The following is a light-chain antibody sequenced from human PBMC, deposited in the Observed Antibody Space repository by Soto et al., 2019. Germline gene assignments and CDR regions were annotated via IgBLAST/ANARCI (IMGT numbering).Light chain of an antibody. CDR2: VAS. Sequence: EIVLTQSPGTLALSPGERATLSCRASQSVGSNYLAWYQQKSGQAPRLLIYVASSRATGIPDRFSGSGSGTAFTLTINRLEPEDFAVYYCQQYATSPLTFGGGTTVEIK. V-gene: IGKV3-20*01. CDR3: QQYATSPLT. CDR1: QSVGSNY. J-gene: IGKJ4*01.